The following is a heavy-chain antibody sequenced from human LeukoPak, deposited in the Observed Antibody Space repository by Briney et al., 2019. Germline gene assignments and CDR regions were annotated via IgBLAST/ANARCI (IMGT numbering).Heavy chain of an antibody. Sequence: QPGGSLRLSCAASGFTFSNYWMIWVRQAPGKGLEWVGNIKQEGSEKRYADSVRGRFSISRDNAQTSLYLQMNSLRAEDTAVYYCARASDPWLQLTWGQGTLVTVSS. D-gene: IGHD5-24*01. J-gene: IGHJ5*02. CDR1: GFTFSNYW. CDR3: ARASDPWLQLT. V-gene: IGHV3-7*05. CDR2: IKQEGSEK.